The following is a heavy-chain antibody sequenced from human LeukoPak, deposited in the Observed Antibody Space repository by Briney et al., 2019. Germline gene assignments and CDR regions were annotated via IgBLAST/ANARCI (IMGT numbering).Heavy chain of an antibody. J-gene: IGHJ4*02. Sequence: GGSLRLSCAASGFTFSNYWMPWVRQVPGKGLVWVSRINPGGSSTTYADSVKGRFTISRDNAKNTLYLQMNSLRAKDTAVYYCARSNQGDDYWGQGTLVTVSS. CDR2: INPGGSST. D-gene: IGHD4-11*01. V-gene: IGHV3-74*01. CDR1: GFTFSNYW. CDR3: ARSNQGDDY.